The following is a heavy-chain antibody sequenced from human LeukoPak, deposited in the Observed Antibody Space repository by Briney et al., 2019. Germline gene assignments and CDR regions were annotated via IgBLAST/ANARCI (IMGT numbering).Heavy chain of an antibody. D-gene: IGHD3-22*01. J-gene: IGHJ5*02. Sequence: GGSLRLSCAASGFTFSSYDMTWVRQAPGRGLEWVSSIRPSGDNTYYGDSVKGRFTISRDNSKNTVYLQMNSLRAEDTAVYYCARDLGQYYDTSDNWFDPWGQGTLVTVSS. CDR1: GFTFSSYD. CDR2: IRPSGDNT. V-gene: IGHV3-23*01. CDR3: ARDLGQYYDTSDNWFDP.